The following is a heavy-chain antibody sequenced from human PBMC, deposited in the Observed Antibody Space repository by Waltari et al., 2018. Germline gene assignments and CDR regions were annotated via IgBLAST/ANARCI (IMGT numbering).Heavy chain of an antibody. Sequence: QVQLHESGPGLVKPSETLSLTCGVSVGSINNYYWSWIRQTPGKGLEWIGYVHYGGSTNYNPSLGGRVTISLDTSRNQFSLRLQSVTAADTAVYYCARGTAYYRPADVFEFWGQGTTVIVSS. V-gene: IGHV4-59*01. D-gene: IGHD1-26*01. CDR3: ARGTAYYRPADVFEF. CDR1: VGSINNYY. CDR2: VHYGGST. J-gene: IGHJ3*01.